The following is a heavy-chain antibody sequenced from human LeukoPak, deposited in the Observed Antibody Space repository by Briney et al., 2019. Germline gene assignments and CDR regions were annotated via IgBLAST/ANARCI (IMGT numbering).Heavy chain of an antibody. CDR3: ARDGDTAMAKGDY. V-gene: IGHV3-21*01. J-gene: IGHJ4*02. CDR2: ISSSSSYI. Sequence: GGSLRLSCAASGFTFSSYSMNWVRQAPGKGQEWVSPISSSSSYIYYADSVKGRFTISRDNAKNSLYLQMNSLRAEDTAVYYCARDGDTAMAKGDYWGQGTLVTVSS. D-gene: IGHD5-18*01. CDR1: GFTFSSYS.